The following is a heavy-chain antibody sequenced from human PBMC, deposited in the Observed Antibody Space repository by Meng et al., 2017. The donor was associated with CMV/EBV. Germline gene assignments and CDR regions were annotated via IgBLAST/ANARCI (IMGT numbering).Heavy chain of an antibody. CDR3: ASGDRSSTSCYGEIDY. J-gene: IGHJ4*02. CDR1: GFTFSSYE. V-gene: IGHV3-48*03. Sequence: GGSLRLSCAASGFTFSSYEMNWVRQAPGKGLEWVSYISSSGSTIYYADSVKGRFTISRDNAKNSLYLQMNSLRAEDTAVYYCASGDRSSTSCYGEIDYWGQGTLVTVSS. CDR2: ISSSGSTI. D-gene: IGHD2-2*01.